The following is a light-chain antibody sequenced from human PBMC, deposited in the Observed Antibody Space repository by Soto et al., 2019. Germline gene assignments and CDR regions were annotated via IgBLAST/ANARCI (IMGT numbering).Light chain of an antibody. CDR2: GSS. V-gene: IGKV3-20*01. CDR3: QQYGSSRT. Sequence: EIVLTQSPGTLSLSPGERATLSCRASQSVSSSYLAWYQQKPGQPPRLLIYGSSSRATGIPDRFRGSRSGTDLTLTISSLETEYLAVSDCQQYGSSRTFGQGTKVEIK. J-gene: IGKJ1*01. CDR1: QSVSSSY.